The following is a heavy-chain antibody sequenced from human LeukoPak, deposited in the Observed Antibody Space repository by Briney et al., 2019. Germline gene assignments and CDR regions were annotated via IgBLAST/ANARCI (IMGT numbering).Heavy chain of an antibody. D-gene: IGHD3-10*01. Sequence: SVKVSCKASGGTFSSYAISWVRQAPGQGLEWMGGIIPILGTANYAQKFQGSGTITTDESTSTAYMELSSLRSEDTAVYYCARSLKYYGTGSYYLVLGTLVTV. J-gene: IGHJ4*02. V-gene: IGHV1-69*05. CDR2: IIPILGTA. CDR1: GGTFSSYA. CDR3: ARSLKYYGTGSYY.